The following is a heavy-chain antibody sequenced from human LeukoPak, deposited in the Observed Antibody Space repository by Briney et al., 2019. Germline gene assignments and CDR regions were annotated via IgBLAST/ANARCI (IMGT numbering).Heavy chain of an antibody. CDR2: IYYSGST. CDR1: GGSISSSSYY. Sequence: SETLSLTCTVSGGSISSSSYYWGWIRQPPGKGLEWIGSIYYSGSTYYNPSLKSRVTISVDTSKNQFSLKLSSVTAADTAVYYCATLEYNSGWKFDYWGQGALVTVSS. J-gene: IGHJ4*02. V-gene: IGHV4-39*01. D-gene: IGHD6-19*01. CDR3: ATLEYNSGWKFDY.